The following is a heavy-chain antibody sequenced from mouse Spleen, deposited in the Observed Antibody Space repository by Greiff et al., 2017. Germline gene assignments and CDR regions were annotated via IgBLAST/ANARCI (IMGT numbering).Heavy chain of an antibody. CDR2: IYPGSGNT. V-gene: IGHV1-66*01. CDR3: AREDYDGGFAY. Sequence: QVQLQQSGPELVKPGASVKISCKASGYSFTSYYIHWVKQRPGQGLEWIGWIYPGSGNTKYNEKFKGKATLTADTSSSTAYMQLSSLTSEDSAVYYCAREDYDGGFAYWGQGTLVTVSA. CDR1: GYSFTSYY. D-gene: IGHD2-4*01. J-gene: IGHJ3*01.